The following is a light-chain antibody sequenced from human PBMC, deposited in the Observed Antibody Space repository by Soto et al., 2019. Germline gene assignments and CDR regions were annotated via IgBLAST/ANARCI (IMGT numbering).Light chain of an antibody. CDR3: QLHGSTPLYT. Sequence: EMVLTQSPGTLSLSPGERATLSCRASQTVSSNYLAWYQQRPGRAPRLLIYGASSRATGIPDRFSGSGSGADFTLTISRLEPEDFAVYYCQLHGSTPLYTFGQGTRLEIK. V-gene: IGKV3-20*01. CDR1: QTVSSNY. J-gene: IGKJ2*01. CDR2: GAS.